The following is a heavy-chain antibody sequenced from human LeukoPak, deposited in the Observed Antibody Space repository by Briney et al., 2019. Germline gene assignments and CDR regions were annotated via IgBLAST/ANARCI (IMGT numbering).Heavy chain of an antibody. D-gene: IGHD3-22*01. Sequence: PGGSLRLSCAASGFTFDDYGMSWVRQAPGKGLEWVSGINWNGGSTGYADSVKGRFTISRDNAKNSLYLQMNSLRAEDTALYYCARGVDSSAYWYYFDYWGQGTLVTVSS. V-gene: IGHV3-20*04. CDR1: GFTFDDYG. CDR2: INWNGGST. CDR3: ARGVDSSAYWYYFDY. J-gene: IGHJ4*02.